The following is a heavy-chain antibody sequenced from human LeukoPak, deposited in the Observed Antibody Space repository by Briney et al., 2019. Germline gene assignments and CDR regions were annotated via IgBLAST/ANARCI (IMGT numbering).Heavy chain of an antibody. D-gene: IGHD7-27*01. CDR1: GFTFSSYT. CDR3: AKDGALWVSAHWGDS. CDR2: ITTGDGNT. J-gene: IGHJ4*02. Sequence: GGSLRLSCAASGFTFSSYTMTWVRQAPAKGLKWVSTITTGDGNTYYADSVKGRFTVSRDDSKNTLYLQMNSLRAEDTAVYYCAKDGALWVSAHWGDSWGRGTLVTVSS. V-gene: IGHV3-23*01.